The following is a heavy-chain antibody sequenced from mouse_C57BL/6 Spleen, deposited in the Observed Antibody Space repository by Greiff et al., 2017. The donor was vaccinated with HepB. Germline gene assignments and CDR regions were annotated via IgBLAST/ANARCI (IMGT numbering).Heavy chain of an antibody. CDR2: ISNGGGST. Sequence: EVKLMESGGGLVQPGGSLKLSCAASGFTFSDYYMYWVRQTPEKRLEWVAYISNGGGSTYYPDTVKGRFTISRDNAKNTLYLQMSRLKSEDTAMYYCARRGRLPPYYAMDYWGQGTSVTVSS. CDR1: GFTFSDYY. D-gene: IGHD2-4*01. V-gene: IGHV5-12*01. CDR3: ARRGRLPPYYAMDY. J-gene: IGHJ4*01.